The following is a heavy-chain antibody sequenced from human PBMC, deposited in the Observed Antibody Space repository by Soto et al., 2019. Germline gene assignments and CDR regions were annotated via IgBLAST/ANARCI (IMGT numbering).Heavy chain of an antibody. J-gene: IGHJ3*02. CDR2: INPYNANT. CDR1: GYSFTDYH. V-gene: IGHV1-18*04. Sequence: EASVKVSCKASGYSFTDYHIHWVRRAPGQGLEWMGWINPYNANTNYAQKLQGRVTMTTDTSTSTAYMDLRSLTSDDTAVYYCARDRVAGIWGDAFDIWGQGTMVTVSS. CDR3: ARDRVAGIWGDAFDI. D-gene: IGHD3-16*01.